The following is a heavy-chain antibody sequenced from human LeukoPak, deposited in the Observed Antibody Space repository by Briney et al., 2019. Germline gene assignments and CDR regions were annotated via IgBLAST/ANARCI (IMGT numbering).Heavy chain of an antibody. CDR3: AKGTAYNWNDGRDDY. J-gene: IGHJ4*02. CDR1: GFTFSSYA. D-gene: IGHD1-20*01. CDR2: ISYDGSNK. Sequence: GGSLRLSCAASGFTFSSYAMHWVRQAPGKGLEWVAVISYDGSNKYYADSVKGRFTISRDNSKNTLYLQMNSLRAEDTAVYYCAKGTAYNWNDGRDDYWGQGTLVTVSS. V-gene: IGHV3-30*04.